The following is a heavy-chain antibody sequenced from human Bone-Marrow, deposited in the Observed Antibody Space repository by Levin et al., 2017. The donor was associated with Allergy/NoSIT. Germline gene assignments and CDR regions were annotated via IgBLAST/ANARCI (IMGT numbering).Heavy chain of an antibody. D-gene: IGHD3-10*01. J-gene: IGHJ4*02. Sequence: SQTLSLPCSVSGGSIRSSTYSWGWIRQPPGKGLEWIGNVYYTGSTHYNPSLKSRVTISADTSKNQFSLKLSSVTAADTAVDYCARAPYYGPARPYQSDYWGQGTLVTVSS. V-gene: IGHV4-39*01. CDR3: ARAPYYGPARPYQSDY. CDR1: GGSIRSSTYS. CDR2: VYYTGST.